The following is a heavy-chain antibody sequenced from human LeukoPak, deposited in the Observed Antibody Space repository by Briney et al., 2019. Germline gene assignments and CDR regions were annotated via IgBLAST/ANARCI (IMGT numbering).Heavy chain of an antibody. CDR1: GLTFSSYG. D-gene: IGHD3-22*01. Sequence: GGSLRLSCAASGLTFSSYGMHWVRQAPGKGLEWVAVIWYDGSNKYYADSVEGRFTISRDNSKNTLYLQMNSLRAEDTAVYYCAREAGYYDSSGFFPRLDYWGQGTLVTVSS. CDR3: AREAGYYDSSGFFPRLDY. CDR2: IWYDGSNK. J-gene: IGHJ4*02. V-gene: IGHV3-33*01.